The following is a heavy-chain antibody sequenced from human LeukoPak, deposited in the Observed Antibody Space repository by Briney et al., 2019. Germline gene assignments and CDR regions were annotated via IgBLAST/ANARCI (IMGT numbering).Heavy chain of an antibody. CDR2: ISSDESST. D-gene: IGHD3-10*01. V-gene: IGHV3-74*01. CDR3: AREETPPLWFAWNQKTDAFDI. J-gene: IGHJ3*02. CDR1: GFTFSNYW. Sequence: GGSLRLSCAASGFTFSNYWMHWVRQAPGKGLVWVSRISSDESSTTYADSVKGRFTISRDNSKNTLYLQMNSLRAEDTAVYYCAREETPPLWFAWNQKTDAFDIWGQGTMVTVSS.